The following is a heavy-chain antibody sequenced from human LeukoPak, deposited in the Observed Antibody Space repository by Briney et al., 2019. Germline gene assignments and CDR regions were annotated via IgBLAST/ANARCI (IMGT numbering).Heavy chain of an antibody. CDR1: GFMFNNEW. V-gene: IGHV3-7*01. J-gene: IGHJ4*02. Sequence: GGSLRLSCAASGFMFNNEWMDWVREAPGKGLEWVANIKADGTEKYYVDSVKGRFTISRDNAKNSLYLQLNSLRAEDTAVYYCTRRLDYWGQGTLVTVSS. CDR3: TRRLDY. CDR2: IKADGTEK.